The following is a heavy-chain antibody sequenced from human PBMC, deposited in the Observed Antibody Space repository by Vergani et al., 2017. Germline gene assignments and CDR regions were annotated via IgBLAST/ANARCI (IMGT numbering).Heavy chain of an antibody. D-gene: IGHD2-2*01. V-gene: IGHV4-31*03. CDR2: NYYSGST. CDR3: AGEACSSTSCPFDY. Sequence: QVQLQESGPGLVKPSQTLSLTCTVSGGSISSGGYYWSWIRPHPGEGLEWIGYNYYSGSTYYIPSLQSRFTISVDTSQNQFSLNLSAVTAADTAVYYCAGEACSSTSCPFDYWGQGTLVTVSS. CDR1: GGSISSGGYY. J-gene: IGHJ4*02.